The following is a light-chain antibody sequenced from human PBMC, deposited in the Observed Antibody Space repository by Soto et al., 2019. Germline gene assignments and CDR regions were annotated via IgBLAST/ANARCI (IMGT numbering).Light chain of an antibody. CDR1: ETVSTN. CDR2: GSS. J-gene: IGKJ5*01. V-gene: IGKV3-20*01. Sequence: EIVLTQSPATLSVSPGERATLSCRATETVSTNLAWFQRKAGQPPRLLIYGSSTRATGVPDRFSGSGSGTDFTLTISRLEPEDFAVYYCQQYGSSSITFGQGTRLEIK. CDR3: QQYGSSSIT.